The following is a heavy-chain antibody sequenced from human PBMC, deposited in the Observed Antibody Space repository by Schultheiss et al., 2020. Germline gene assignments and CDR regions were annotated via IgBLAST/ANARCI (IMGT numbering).Heavy chain of an antibody. CDR3: TNMVVD. J-gene: IGHJ4*02. CDR1: GFTFDDYA. D-gene: IGHD2-8*01. Sequence: GESLKISCAASGFTFDDYAMHWVRQAPGKGLEWVGRIKSKTDGGTTEYAASVKGRFTISRDDSKSIAYLQMNSLKTEDTAVYYCTNMVVDWGQGTLVTVSS. CDR2: IKSKTDGGTT. V-gene: IGHV3-49*04.